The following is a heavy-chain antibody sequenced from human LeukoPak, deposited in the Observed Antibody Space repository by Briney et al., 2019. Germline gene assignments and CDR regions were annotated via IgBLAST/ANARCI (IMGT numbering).Heavy chain of an antibody. V-gene: IGHV3-11*03. Sequence: PGGSLRLSCAASGFTFNNYAMSWVRQAPGKGLEWVSYISSSSSYTNYADSVKGRFTISRDNAKNSLYLQMNSLRAEDTAVYYCARGYDILTGFDYWGQGTLVTVSS. CDR2: ISSSSSYT. CDR1: GFTFNNYA. D-gene: IGHD3-9*01. J-gene: IGHJ4*02. CDR3: ARGYDILTGFDY.